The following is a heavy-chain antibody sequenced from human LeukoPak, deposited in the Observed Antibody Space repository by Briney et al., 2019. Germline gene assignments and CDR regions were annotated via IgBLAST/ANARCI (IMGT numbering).Heavy chain of an antibody. V-gene: IGHV3-23*01. D-gene: IGHD2-15*01. CDR3: AHPYCSGGSCYGAPSYYYYGMDV. Sequence: VRQASGXGLEWVSAISGSGGXTYYADSVKGRFTISRDNSKNTLYLQMNSLRAEDTAVYYCAHPYCSGGSCYGAPSYYYYGMDVWGQGTTVTVSS. CDR2: ISGSGGXT. J-gene: IGHJ6*02.